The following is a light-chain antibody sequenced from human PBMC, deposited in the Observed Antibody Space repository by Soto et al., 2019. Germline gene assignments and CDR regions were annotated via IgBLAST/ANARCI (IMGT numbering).Light chain of an antibody. V-gene: IGKV1-5*01. CDR1: QSITRW. CDR3: QQYNGYSHS. Sequence: DIQMTQSPSTLSASVGDGVTITCRADQSITRWLAWFQQKPGKAPSLLIYDATNLQPGVPSRFSGSGSGTEFTLTISSLQPDDFATYYCQQYNGYSHSFGQGTRVEIK. J-gene: IGKJ2*01. CDR2: DAT.